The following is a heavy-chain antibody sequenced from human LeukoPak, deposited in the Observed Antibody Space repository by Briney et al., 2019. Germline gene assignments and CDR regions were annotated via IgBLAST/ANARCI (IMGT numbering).Heavy chain of an antibody. V-gene: IGHV4-34*01. J-gene: IGHJ2*01. CDR3: ARALSISSGWWYFDP. D-gene: IGHD6-19*01. CDR1: GGSFSGYY. CDR2: INHSGST. Sequence: SETLSLTCAVYGGSFSGYYWSWIRQPPGKGLEWIGEINHSGSTNYNPSLKSRVTISVDTSKNQFSLKLTSVTAADTAVYYCARALSISSGWWYFDPWGRGTLVTVSS.